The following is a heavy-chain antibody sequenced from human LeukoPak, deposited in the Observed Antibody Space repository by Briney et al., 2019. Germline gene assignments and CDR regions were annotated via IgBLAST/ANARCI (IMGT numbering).Heavy chain of an antibody. CDR1: GYTFTGYY. Sequence: PSVKVSCKASGYTFTGYYMHWVRQAHGQGLEWMGSINPNSGGTNYAQKFQGRVTMTRDTSISTAYMELSRLRSDDTAVYYCARWAGLVAVAWHYYFDYWGQGTLVTVSS. CDR3: ARWAGLVAVAWHYYFDY. D-gene: IGHD6-19*01. V-gene: IGHV1-2*02. J-gene: IGHJ4*02. CDR2: INPNSGGT.